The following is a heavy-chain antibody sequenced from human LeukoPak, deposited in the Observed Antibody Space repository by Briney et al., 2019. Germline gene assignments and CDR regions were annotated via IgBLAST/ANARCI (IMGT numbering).Heavy chain of an antibody. J-gene: IGHJ4*02. CDR2: IYTSGST. Sequence: SETLSLTCTVSGGSISSGSYYWSWIRQPAGKGLEWIGRIYTSGSTNYNPSLKSRVTISVDTSKNQFSLKLSSVTAADTAVYYCASSGWPYYFDYWGQGTLVTVSS. D-gene: IGHD6-19*01. V-gene: IGHV4-61*02. CDR3: ASSGWPYYFDY. CDR1: GGSISSGSYY.